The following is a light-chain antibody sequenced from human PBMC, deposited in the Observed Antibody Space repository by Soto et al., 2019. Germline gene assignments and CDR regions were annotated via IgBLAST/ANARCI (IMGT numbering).Light chain of an antibody. J-gene: IGLJ3*02. CDR1: SSNIGNNA. Sequence: QSVLTQPPSVSEAPRQRVTISCSGSSSNIGNNAVNWYQQLPGKAPKLLIYYDDLLPSGVSDRFSGSKSGTSASLAISGLQSEDEADYYCAAWDDSLNVNWVFGGGTKVTV. CDR2: YDD. CDR3: AAWDDSLNVNWV. V-gene: IGLV1-36*01.